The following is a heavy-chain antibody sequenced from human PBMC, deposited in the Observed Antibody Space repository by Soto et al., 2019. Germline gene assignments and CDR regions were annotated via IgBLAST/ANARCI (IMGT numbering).Heavy chain of an antibody. D-gene: IGHD3-3*01. CDR1: GYTFTSYA. V-gene: IGHV1-3*01. Sequence: ASVKVSCKASGYTFTSYAMHWVRKAPGQRLEWMGWINAGNGNTKYSQKFQGRVTITRDTSASTAYMELSSLRSEDTAVYYCASGSIDTIFAGYYYYYGMDVWGQGTTVTVSS. CDR2: INAGNGNT. J-gene: IGHJ6*02. CDR3: ASGSIDTIFAGYYYYYGMDV.